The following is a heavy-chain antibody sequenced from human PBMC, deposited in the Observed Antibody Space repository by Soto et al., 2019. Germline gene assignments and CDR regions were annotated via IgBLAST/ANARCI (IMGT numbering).Heavy chain of an antibody. CDR1: GYTFTSYY. CDR3: ARATGYYILTGHQYRYFQH. CDR2: INPSGGST. Sequence: ASVKVSCKASGYTFTSYYMHWVRQAPGQGLEWMGIINPSGGSTSYAQKFQGRVTMTRDTSTSTVYMELSSLRSEDTAVYYCARATGYYILTGHQYRYFQHLGQATLVTV. V-gene: IGHV1-46*03. J-gene: IGHJ1*01. D-gene: IGHD3-9*01.